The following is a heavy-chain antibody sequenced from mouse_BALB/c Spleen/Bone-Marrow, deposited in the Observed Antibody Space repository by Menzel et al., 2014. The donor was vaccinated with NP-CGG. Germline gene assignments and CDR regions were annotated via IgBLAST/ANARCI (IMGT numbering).Heavy chain of an antibody. CDR2: ISSGGST. CDR1: GFTFSSYA. J-gene: IGHJ2*01. V-gene: IGHV5-6-5*01. D-gene: IGHD2-4*01. Sequence: EVKLVESGGGLVKPGGSLKLSCAASGFTFSSYAMSWVRRTPEKRLEWVASISSGGSTYYPDSVKGRFTISRDNARNILYLQISSLRSEDTAMYYCARDDYDDQYYFDYWGQGTTLTVSS. CDR3: ARDDYDDQYYFDY.